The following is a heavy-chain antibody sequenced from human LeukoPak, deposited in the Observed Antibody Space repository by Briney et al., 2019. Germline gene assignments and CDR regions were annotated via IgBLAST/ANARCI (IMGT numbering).Heavy chain of an antibody. CDR2: ISYDGSNK. V-gene: IGHV3-30*04. CDR1: GFTFSSYA. J-gene: IGHJ3*02. Sequence: GRSLRLSCAASGFTFSSYAMHWVRQAPGKGLEWVAVISYDGSNKYYADSVKGRFTISRDNSKNTLYLQMNSLRAEDTAVYYCASPTVMSAFDIWGQGTMVTVSP. CDR3: ASPTVMSAFDI. D-gene: IGHD3-16*01.